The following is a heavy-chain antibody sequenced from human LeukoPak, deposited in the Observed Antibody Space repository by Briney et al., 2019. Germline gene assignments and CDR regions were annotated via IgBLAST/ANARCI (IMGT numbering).Heavy chain of an antibody. CDR1: GYSISIGYY. J-gene: IGHJ4*02. CDR2: VYHSGST. D-gene: IGHD3-22*01. Sequence: PSETLSLTCAVSGYSISIGYYWGWIRQPPGKGLEWIGSVYHSGSTYYNPSLKSRVTLSMDTSKNQFSLKLNSATAADTAAYYCARQAFFDSTGYYYYFDYWGQGSLVTVSS. CDR3: ARQAFFDSTGYYYYFDY. V-gene: IGHV4-38-2*01.